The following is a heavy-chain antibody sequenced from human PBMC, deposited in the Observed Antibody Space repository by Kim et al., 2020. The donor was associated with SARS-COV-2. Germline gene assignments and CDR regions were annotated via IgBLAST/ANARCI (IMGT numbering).Heavy chain of an antibody. CDR3: ARGYGLGTSCFDH. V-gene: IGHV4-59*01. J-gene: IGHJ4*02. CDR2: VSPSGST. Sequence: SETLSLTCTVSGDSSSRYYWNWLRQPPGEELEWIGYVSPSGSTQYNPSLESRVTISIDTSKNQFSLRLRSLTTADTAVYYCARGYGLGTSCFDHWGQGTL. CDR1: GDSSSRYY. D-gene: IGHD3-10*01.